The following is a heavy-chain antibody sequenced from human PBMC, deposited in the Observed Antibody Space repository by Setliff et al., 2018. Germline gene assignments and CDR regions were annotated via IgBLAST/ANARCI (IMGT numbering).Heavy chain of an antibody. CDR2: INHSGST. V-gene: IGHV4-34*01. D-gene: IGHD2-2*01. CDR1: GGSFSGYC. J-gene: IGHJ5*02. CDR3: ARGVYCSSTSCSPGLNWFDP. Sequence: PSETLSLTCAVYGGSFSGYCWSWIRQPPGKGLEWIGEINHSGSTNYNPSLKSRVTISVDTSKNQFSLKLSSVTAADTAVYYCARGVYCSSTSCSPGLNWFDPWGQGTLVTVSS.